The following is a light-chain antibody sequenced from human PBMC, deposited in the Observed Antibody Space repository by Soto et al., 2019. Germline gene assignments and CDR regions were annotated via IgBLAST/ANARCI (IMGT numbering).Light chain of an antibody. J-gene: IGLJ2*01. CDR3: VAWDDSLNGPL. CDR2: TDS. CDR1: SSNIGSNT. V-gene: IGLV1-44*01. Sequence: QSVLTQPPSASGTPGQAVTISCSGSSSNIGSNTVNWYQHLPGTAPKLLIYTDSLRPSGVPGRFTAFKSGTSASLAISGLQSEDEADYYCVAWDDSLNGPLFGGGTKVTVL.